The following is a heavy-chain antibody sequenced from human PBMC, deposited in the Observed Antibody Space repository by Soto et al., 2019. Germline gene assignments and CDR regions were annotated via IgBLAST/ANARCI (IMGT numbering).Heavy chain of an antibody. D-gene: IGHD6-6*01. V-gene: IGHV4-39*01. CDR2: IYYSGST. CDR1: GGSISSSSYY. CDR3: ASVFSSSHGLDY. J-gene: IGHJ4*02. Sequence: TLSLTCTVSGGSISSSSYYWGWIRQPPGKGLEWIGSIYYSGSTYYNPSLKSRVTISVDTSKNQFSLKLSSVTAADTAVYYCASVFSSSHGLDYWGQGTLVTVSS.